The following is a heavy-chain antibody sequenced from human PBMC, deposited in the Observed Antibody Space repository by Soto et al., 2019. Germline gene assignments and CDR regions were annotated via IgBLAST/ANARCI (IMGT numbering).Heavy chain of an antibody. Sequence: GGSLRLSCAASGFTFSSYGMHWVRQAPGKGLEWVAVIWYDGSNKYYADSVKGRFTISRDNSKNTLYLQMNSLRAEDTAVYYCASSLGVLSYFDYWGQGTLVTVSS. J-gene: IGHJ4*02. V-gene: IGHV3-33*01. CDR2: IWYDGSNK. CDR1: GFTFSSYG. CDR3: ASSLGVLSYFDY.